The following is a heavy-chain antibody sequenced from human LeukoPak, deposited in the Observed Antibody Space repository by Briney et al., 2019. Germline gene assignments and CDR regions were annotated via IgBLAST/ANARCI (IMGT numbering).Heavy chain of an antibody. D-gene: IGHD1/OR15-1a*01. V-gene: IGHV4-34*01. J-gene: IGHJ6*02. CDR3: ARQKWEQQGRDYYVNGLDV. Sequence: SETPSLTCAVYGGSFSVYYWTWIRQPPGKGLEWIGEINHRGSTNHNPSLKSRVTVSVDTSKNQFSLKVSSVTAADTAVYYCARQKWEQQGRDYYVNGLDVWGPGTTVIVSS. CDR1: GGSFSVYY. CDR2: INHRGST.